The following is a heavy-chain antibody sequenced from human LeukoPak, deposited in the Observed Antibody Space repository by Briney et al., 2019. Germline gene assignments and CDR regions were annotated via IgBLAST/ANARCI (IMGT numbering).Heavy chain of an antibody. J-gene: IGHJ4*02. CDR3: VRDFYGYDY. CDR2: ISRTITPV. CDR1: GFTFSTYS. V-gene: IGHV3-48*02. Sequence: GGSLRLSCTASGFTFSTYSMHWVRQAPGKGLEWVSYISRTITPVYYADSVKGRFTISRDNAKNSLYLQMNSLRDEDTAVYYCVRDFYGYDYWGQGALVTVSS. D-gene: IGHD5-18*01.